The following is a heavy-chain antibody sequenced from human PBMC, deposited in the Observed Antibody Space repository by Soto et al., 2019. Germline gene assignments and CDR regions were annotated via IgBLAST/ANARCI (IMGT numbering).Heavy chain of an antibody. V-gene: IGHV3-9*01. CDR3: VKDESINWYSGHFRH. J-gene: IGHJ1*01. CDR1: GFTFDDYA. Sequence: SLRLSSADAGFTFDDYAMLWVRQVPGKGLELVSGINWNSGSIGYGDSVKGRFAISRDNAKNSLHLQMNRLSAEDTAFYYCVKDESINWYSGHFRHWGQGTLATVPS. CDR2: INWNSGSI. D-gene: IGHD6-13*01.